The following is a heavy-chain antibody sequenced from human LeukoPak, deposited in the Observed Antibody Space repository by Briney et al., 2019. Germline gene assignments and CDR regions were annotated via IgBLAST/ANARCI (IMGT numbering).Heavy chain of an antibody. CDR3: ARDYYDSSGSSWFDP. J-gene: IGHJ5*02. CDR2: ILYDGSNK. V-gene: IGHV3-30*04. D-gene: IGHD3-22*01. Sequence: GGSLRLSCAASGFTFSSYAMHWVRQAPGKGLEWVAVILYDGSNKYYADSVQGRFTISRDNSKNTLYLQMNSLRAEDTAVYYCARDYYDSSGSSWFDPWGQGTLVTVSS. CDR1: GFTFSSYA.